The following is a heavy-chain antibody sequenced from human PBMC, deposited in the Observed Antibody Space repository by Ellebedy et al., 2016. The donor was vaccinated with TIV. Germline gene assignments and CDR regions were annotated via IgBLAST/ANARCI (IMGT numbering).Heavy chain of an antibody. CDR1: GFTFSSYA. CDR2: ISYDGSNK. Sequence: GESLKISCAASGFTFSSYAMHWVRQAPGKGLEWVAVISYDGSNKYYADSVKGRFTISRDNSKNMLYLQMNSLRAEDTAVYYCARDNPLYYGMDVWGQGTTVTVSS. CDR3: ARDNPLYYGMDV. J-gene: IGHJ6*02. V-gene: IGHV3-30*01. D-gene: IGHD1-14*01.